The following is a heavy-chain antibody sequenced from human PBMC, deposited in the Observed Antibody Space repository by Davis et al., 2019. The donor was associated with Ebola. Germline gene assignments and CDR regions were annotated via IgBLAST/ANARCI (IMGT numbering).Heavy chain of an antibody. CDR3: ARDHIAVAGTYFDY. CDR2: ISWNSGSI. V-gene: IGHV3-9*01. J-gene: IGHJ4*02. CDR1: GFTFDDYA. Sequence: PGGSLRLSCAASGFTFDDYAMHWVRQAPGKGLEWVSGISWNSGSIGYADSVKGRFTISRDNAKNSLYLQMNSLRAEDTAVYYCARDHIAVAGTYFDYWGQGTLVTVSS. D-gene: IGHD6-19*01.